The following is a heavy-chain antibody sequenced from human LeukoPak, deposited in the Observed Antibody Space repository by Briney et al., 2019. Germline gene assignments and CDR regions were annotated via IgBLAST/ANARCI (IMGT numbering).Heavy chain of an antibody. D-gene: IGHD6-19*01. J-gene: IGHJ4*02. V-gene: IGHV1-2*02. CDR1: GYTFTGYH. CDR3: ARALIAVADPPFDY. CDR2: INPNSGGT. Sequence: ASVKVSCKASGYTFTGYHMHWVRQAPGQGLEWMGWINPNSGGTNYAQKFQGRVTMTRDTSISTAYMELSRLRSDDTAVYYCARALIAVADPPFDYWGQGTLVTVSS.